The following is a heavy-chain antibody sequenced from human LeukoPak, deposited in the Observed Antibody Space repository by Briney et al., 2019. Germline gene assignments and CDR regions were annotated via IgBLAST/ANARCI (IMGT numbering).Heavy chain of an antibody. V-gene: IGHV3-30-3*01. Sequence: PGGSLRLSCAASGFTFSSYAMHWVRQAPGKGLEWVAVISYDGSNKYYADSVKGRFTISRDNSKNTLYLQMNSLRAEDTAVYYCAKEGHYYFDYWGQGTLVTVSS. CDR2: ISYDGSNK. CDR3: AKEGHYYFDY. J-gene: IGHJ4*02. CDR1: GFTFSSYA.